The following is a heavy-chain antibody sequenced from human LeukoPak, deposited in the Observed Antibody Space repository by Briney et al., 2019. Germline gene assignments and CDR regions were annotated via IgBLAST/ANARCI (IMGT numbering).Heavy chain of an antibody. CDR3: AGGRDKPPVSRDQGGDY. Sequence: SETLSLTCAVYGGSFSGYYWRWLRKPPGKGLVGCGEINNSRSTNYNPSLNRRVTISVNTSKKTFSLKLSPVSAEDAAFYFRAGGRDKPPVSRDQGGDYWGQGTLVTVSS. J-gene: IGHJ4*02. D-gene: IGHD2-2*01. CDR2: INNSRST. CDR1: GGSFSGYY. V-gene: IGHV4-34*01.